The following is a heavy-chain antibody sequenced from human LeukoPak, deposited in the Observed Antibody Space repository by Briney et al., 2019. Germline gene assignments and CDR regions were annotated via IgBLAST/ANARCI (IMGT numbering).Heavy chain of an antibody. CDR2: INQDESKK. V-gene: IGHV3-7*01. CDR3: ARDPNILMGANFHS. J-gene: IGHJ4*02. D-gene: IGHD1-26*01. CDR1: GFTFSSYG. Sequence: GGSLRLSCAASGFTFSSYGMHWVRQAPGKGLEWVANINQDESKKYYVDSVKGRFTISRDNAKNSLYLQMDSLRAEDTAVYYCARDPNILMGANFHSWGQGTLVTVSS.